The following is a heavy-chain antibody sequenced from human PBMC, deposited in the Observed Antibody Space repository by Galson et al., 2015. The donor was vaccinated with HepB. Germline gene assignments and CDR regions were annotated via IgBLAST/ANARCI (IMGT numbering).Heavy chain of an antibody. V-gene: IGHV1-24*01. CDR1: GYTLTELS. Sequence: SVKVSCKVSGYTLTELSMHWVRQAPGKGLEWMGGFDPEDGETIYAQKSQGRVTMTEDTSTDTAYMELSSLRSEDTAVYYCATARSHDYGDSYYYWGQGTLVTVSS. CDR3: ATARSHDYGDSYYY. D-gene: IGHD4-17*01. J-gene: IGHJ4*02. CDR2: FDPEDGET.